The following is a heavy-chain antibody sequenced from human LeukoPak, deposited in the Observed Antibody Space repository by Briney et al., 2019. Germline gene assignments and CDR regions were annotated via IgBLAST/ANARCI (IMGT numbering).Heavy chain of an antibody. CDR3: ARDLRGSYYRSRWFDP. D-gene: IGHD1-26*01. CDR1: GGSISSSSYY. Sequence: SETLSLTCTVSGGSISSSSYYWGWIRQPPGKGLEWIGSIYYSGSTYYNPSLKSRVTISVDTSKNQFSLKLSSVTAADTAVYYCARDLRGSYYRSRWFDPWGQGTLVTVSS. V-gene: IGHV4-39*07. J-gene: IGHJ5*02. CDR2: IYYSGST.